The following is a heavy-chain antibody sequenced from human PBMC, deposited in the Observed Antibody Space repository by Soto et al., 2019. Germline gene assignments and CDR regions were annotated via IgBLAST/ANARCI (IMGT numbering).Heavy chain of an antibody. D-gene: IGHD3-9*01. J-gene: IGHJ4*02. V-gene: IGHV4-4*07. CDR1: GGSISSYY. Sequence: SETLSLTCTVSGGSISSYYWRWIPQPAGKGLEWIGRIYTSGSTNYNPSLKSRVTMSVDTSKNQFSLKLSSVTAADTAVYYCARDKRDYDILTGYYLDYWGQGTLVTVSS. CDR2: IYTSGST. CDR3: ARDKRDYDILTGYYLDY.